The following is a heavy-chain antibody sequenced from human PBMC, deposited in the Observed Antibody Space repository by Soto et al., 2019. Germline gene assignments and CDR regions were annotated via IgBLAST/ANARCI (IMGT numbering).Heavy chain of an antibody. V-gene: IGHV3-33*06. J-gene: IGHJ6*02. Sequence: GSLRLSCVASGFTFSSYGMHWVRQAPGKGLEWVAVMSYDGSHEYYADSVKGRFTISRDNSKTILYLQMNSLRLEDTAVYYCAKGSVLRVVEAPLAILSGVDVWGQGAMVTVSS. D-gene: IGHD2-8*01. CDR3: AKGSVLRVVEAPLAILSGVDV. CDR1: GFTFSSYG. CDR2: MSYDGSHE.